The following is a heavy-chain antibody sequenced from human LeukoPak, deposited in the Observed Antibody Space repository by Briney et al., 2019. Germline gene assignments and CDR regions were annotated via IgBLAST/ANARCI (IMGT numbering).Heavy chain of an antibody. CDR2: ISGDGGRT. CDR3: AKDVSGSIDS. V-gene: IGHV3-43*02. J-gene: IGHJ4*02. D-gene: IGHD5/OR15-5a*01. CDR1: GFIFSDYN. Sequence: GGSLRLSCAASGFIFSDYNMHWVRQVPGKGLEWVSIISGDGGRTSYADSVKGRVAISRDNSKNSLYLQMNSLRTEDTAFYYCAKDVSGSIDSWGQGTLVTVSS.